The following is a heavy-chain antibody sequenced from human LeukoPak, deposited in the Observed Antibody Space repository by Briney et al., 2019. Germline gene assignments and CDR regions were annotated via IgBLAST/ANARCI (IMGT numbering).Heavy chain of an antibody. V-gene: IGHV3-74*01. J-gene: IGHJ4*02. CDR3: VRDLREADH. CDR1: GFTFSAYC. Sequence: SGGSLRLSCVASGFTFSAYCMHWVRQGPEKGLEWVSRICPGSVVNHADSVKGRFTTSRDNAKNTVFLQMNSLRVDDTAVYYCVRDLREADHWGLGTLVTVSS. D-gene: IGHD3-10*01. CDR2: ICPGSVV.